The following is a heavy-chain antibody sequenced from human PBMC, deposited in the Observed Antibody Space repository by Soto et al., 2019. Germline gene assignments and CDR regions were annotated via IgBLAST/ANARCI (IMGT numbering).Heavy chain of an antibody. Sequence: GESLKISCKTSGYTFSGHWISWMRQVPGKGLQWMGNIDPSDSYINYNPAFRGHVTFSVDKSSSTAYLHWRSLGPSDTAIYYCARHGAAIWLGYWGQGTLVTVPS. CDR1: GYTFSGHW. CDR3: ARHGAAIWLGY. D-gene: IGHD6-19*01. V-gene: IGHV5-10-1*01. J-gene: IGHJ4*02. CDR2: IDPSDSYI.